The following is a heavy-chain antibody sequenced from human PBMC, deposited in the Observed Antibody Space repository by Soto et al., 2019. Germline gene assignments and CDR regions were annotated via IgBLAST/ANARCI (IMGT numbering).Heavy chain of an antibody. Sequence: GASVKVSCKASGYTFTSYDINWARQATGQGLEWMGWMNPNSGNTGYAQKFQGRVTMTRNTSISTAYMELSSLRSEDTAVYYCARGGKRGLYYYGMDVWGQGTTVTVSS. V-gene: IGHV1-8*01. CDR1: GYTFTSYD. D-gene: IGHD1-1*01. J-gene: IGHJ6*02. CDR3: ARGGKRGLYYYGMDV. CDR2: MNPNSGNT.